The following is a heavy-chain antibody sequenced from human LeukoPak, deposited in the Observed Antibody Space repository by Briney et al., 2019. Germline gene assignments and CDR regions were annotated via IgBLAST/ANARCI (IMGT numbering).Heavy chain of an antibody. D-gene: IGHD3-3*01. V-gene: IGHV1-69*05. J-gene: IGHJ6*03. CDR2: IIPTFGTA. Sequence: ASVKVSCKASGGTFSSYAISWVRRAPGQGLEWMGRIIPTFGTANYAQKFQGRVTITTDESTSTAYMELSSLRSEDTAVYYCARERRITIFGVVIYYYYMDVWGKGTTVTVSS. CDR3: ARERRITIFGVVIYYYYMDV. CDR1: GGTFSSYA.